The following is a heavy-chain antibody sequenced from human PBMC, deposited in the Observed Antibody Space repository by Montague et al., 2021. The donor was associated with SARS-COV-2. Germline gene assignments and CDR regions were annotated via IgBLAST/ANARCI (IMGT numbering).Heavy chain of an antibody. D-gene: IGHD3-3*01. CDR1: GGSISSSSHY. CDR3: ARRGTGNYEILDY. Sequence: SETLSLTCTVSGGSISSSSHYWGWIRQPPGKGLDWIGSIYYSGSTYYKPSLKSRVTIYVDTSKNQFSLKLSSVTAADTAVYFCARRGTGNYEILDYWGQGILVTVSS. J-gene: IGHJ4*02. CDR2: IYYSGST. V-gene: IGHV4-39*07.